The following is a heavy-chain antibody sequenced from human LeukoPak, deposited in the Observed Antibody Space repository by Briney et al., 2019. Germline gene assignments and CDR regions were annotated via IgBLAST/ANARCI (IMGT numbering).Heavy chain of an antibody. CDR3: ARDRRSSSWYVGARGFDY. J-gene: IGHJ4*02. CDR1: GGSFSGYY. D-gene: IGHD6-13*01. V-gene: IGHV4-34*01. Sequence: ASETLSLTCAVYGGSFSGYYWSWIRQPPGKGLEWIGEINHSGSTNYNPSLKSRVTISVDTSKNQFSLKLSSVTAADTAVYYCARDRRSSSWYVGARGFDYWGQGTLVTVSS. CDR2: INHSGST.